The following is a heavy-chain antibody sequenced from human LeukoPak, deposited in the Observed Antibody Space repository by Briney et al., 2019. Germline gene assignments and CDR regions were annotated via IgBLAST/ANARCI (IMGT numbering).Heavy chain of an antibody. J-gene: IGHJ6*03. CDR1: GFRFDDYG. CDR3: ARGVYSNYPNCYYMDV. CDR2: IRWSGGST. V-gene: IGHV3-20*04. D-gene: IGHD4-11*01. Sequence: PGGSLRLSCAASGFRFDDYGMSWVRQPPGKGLEWVSGIRWSGGSTGYADSVKGRFIISRDNAKISLYLQMNSLRAEDSALYYCARGVYSNYPNCYYMDVWGKGTTVTVSS.